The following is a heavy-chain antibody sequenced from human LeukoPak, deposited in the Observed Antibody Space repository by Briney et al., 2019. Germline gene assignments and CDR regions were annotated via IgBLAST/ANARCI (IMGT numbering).Heavy chain of an antibody. J-gene: IGHJ4*02. D-gene: IGHD3-10*01. CDR1: GFTFSSYW. V-gene: IGHV3-74*01. CDR3: AREYYYGSGSFLPPDY. Sequence: GGSLRLSSAASGFTFSSYWMHWVRPAPGKGLVWVSRINSDGSSTRYTDSVKGRFTISRDNAKNTLYLQMNSLRAEYTAVYYCAREYYYGSGSFLPPDYWGQGTLVTVSS. CDR2: INSDGSST.